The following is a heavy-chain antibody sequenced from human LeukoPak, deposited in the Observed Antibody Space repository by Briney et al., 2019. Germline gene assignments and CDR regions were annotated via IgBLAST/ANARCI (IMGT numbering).Heavy chain of an antibody. J-gene: IGHJ4*02. CDR3: GRTGDLSDY. D-gene: IGHD7-27*01. V-gene: IGHV3-7*01. CDR2: IKQDGSEK. Sequence: QSGGSLRLSCATSGFTFSSYTMNWVRQAPGKGLEWVANIKQDGSEKHYVDSVKGRFIISRDNVENSLYLQMNSLRVEDTAVYYCGRTGDLSDYWGQGTLVTVSS. CDR1: GFTFSSYT.